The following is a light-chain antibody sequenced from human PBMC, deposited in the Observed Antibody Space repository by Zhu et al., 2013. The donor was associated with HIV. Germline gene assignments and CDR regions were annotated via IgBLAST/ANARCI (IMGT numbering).Light chain of an antibody. V-gene: IGLV1-44*01. CDR2: SND. Sequence: QSVXTQPPSASGTPGQRVTISCSGSSSNIGSNTVNWYQQLPGTAPKLLIYSNDQRPSRVPDRFSGSKSGTSASLAISGLQSEDEADYYCAAWDGSLNVGVFGGGTKLTVL. CDR1: SSNIGSNT. J-gene: IGLJ3*02. CDR3: AAWDGSLNVGV.